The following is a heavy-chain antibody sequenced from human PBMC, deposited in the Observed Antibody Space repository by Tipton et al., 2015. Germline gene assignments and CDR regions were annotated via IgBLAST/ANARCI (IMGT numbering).Heavy chain of an antibody. V-gene: IGHV4-39*01. D-gene: IGHD2-15*01. CDR2: IYHLGGT. CDR1: GDSISSGSYH. Sequence: TLSLTCTVSGDSISSGSYHWGWIRQPPGKGLEYIGSIYHLGGTLYNPSLQSRLNISIDTSKNQFSLKTHSVTAADTAVYYCARGTPFHFWGRGTLVTVSS. CDR3: ARGTPFHF. J-gene: IGHJ4*02.